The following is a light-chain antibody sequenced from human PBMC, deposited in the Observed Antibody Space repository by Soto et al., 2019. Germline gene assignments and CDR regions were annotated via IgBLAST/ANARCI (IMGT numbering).Light chain of an antibody. CDR3: QQYGSSPALT. CDR1: QSVSSIY. V-gene: IGKV3-20*01. Sequence: EIVLTQSPGTLSLSPGERATLSCRASQSVSSIYLAWYQQKPGQAPRLRIYGASSRATGIPDRFSGSGSGQDFTLTISRLAPDDFAGYYCQQYGSSPALTFGGGTKVELK. J-gene: IGKJ4*01. CDR2: GAS.